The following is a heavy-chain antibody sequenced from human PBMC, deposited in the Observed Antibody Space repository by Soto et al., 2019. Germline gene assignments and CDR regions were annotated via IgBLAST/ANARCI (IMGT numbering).Heavy chain of an antibody. J-gene: IGHJ6*02. CDR2: INHSGST. D-gene: IGHD6-6*01. Sequence: SETLSLTCAVYGGSFSDYFWTWIRQPPGKGLEWIGEINHSGSTNFNPSLKSRVDISADTARNQFSLRVTSVTAADTAVYYCAGREFASSSFHYYYYAVDVWGQGTTVTVSS. CDR3: AGREFASSSFHYYYYAVDV. V-gene: IGHV4-34*01. CDR1: GGSFSDYF.